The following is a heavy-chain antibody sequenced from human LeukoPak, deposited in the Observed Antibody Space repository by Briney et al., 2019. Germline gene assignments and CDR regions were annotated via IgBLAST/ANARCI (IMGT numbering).Heavy chain of an antibody. CDR3: ARGGAVTKDY. V-gene: IGHV3-48*03. D-gene: IGHD4-17*01. J-gene: IGHJ4*02. Sequence: GGSLRLSCAASGFTFSSYEMNCVRQAPGKGLEWVSYISSSGSTIYYADSVKGRFTISRDNAKNSLYLQMNSLRAEDTAVYYCARGGAVTKDYWGQGTLVTVSS. CDR1: GFTFSSYE. CDR2: ISSSGSTI.